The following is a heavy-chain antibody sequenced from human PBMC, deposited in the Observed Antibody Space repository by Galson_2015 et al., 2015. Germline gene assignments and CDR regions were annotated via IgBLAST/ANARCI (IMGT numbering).Heavy chain of an antibody. CDR2: IRSKAYGGTT. D-gene: IGHD2-2*01. V-gene: IGHV3-49*03. Sequence: SLRLSCAASGFTFGDYAVNWFRQAPGKGLEWVGFIRSKAYGGTTEYAASVKGRFTISRDDSKSIAYMQINSLKTEDIAVYYCTIDRCSRTMCYYYYYYMDVWGKGTTVTVSS. J-gene: IGHJ6*03. CDR1: GFTFGDYA. CDR3: TIDRCSRTMCYYYYYYMDV.